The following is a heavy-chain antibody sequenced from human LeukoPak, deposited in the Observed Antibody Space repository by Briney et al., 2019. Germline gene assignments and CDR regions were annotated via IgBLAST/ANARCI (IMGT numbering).Heavy chain of an antibody. J-gene: IGHJ4*02. CDR1: GFTFSDYA. D-gene: IGHD3-22*01. CDR2: ISIDGRT. CDR3: AKQYYNGKSRFYRYVADS. Sequence: TGGSLRLSCAASGFTFSDYAMTWVRQARGEGLEWVSSISIDGRTDNKHSVSGRFTISRHNSKTTLYVKIRSQQHEDTAATPCAKQYYNGKSRFYRYVADSWGLGTLVTVSS. V-gene: IGHV3-23*01.